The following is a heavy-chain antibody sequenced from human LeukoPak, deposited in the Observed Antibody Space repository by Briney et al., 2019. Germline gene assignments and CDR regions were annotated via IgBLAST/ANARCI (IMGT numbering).Heavy chain of an antibody. CDR3: AKDRYFDWLLFH. CDR1: GGTFSSYA. V-gene: IGHV1-69*13. CDR2: IIPIFGTA. Sequence: GASVKVSCKASGGTFSSYAISWVRQAPGRGLEWMGGIIPIFGTANYAQKFQGRVTITADESTSTAYMELSSLRSEDTAVYYCAKDRYFDWLLFHWGQGTLVTVSS. J-gene: IGHJ4*02. D-gene: IGHD3-9*01.